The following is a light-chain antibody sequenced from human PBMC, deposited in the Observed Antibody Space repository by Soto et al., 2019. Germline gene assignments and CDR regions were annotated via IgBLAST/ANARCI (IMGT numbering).Light chain of an antibody. Sequence: ELVVPPSQATLSVSPGERVPLSCQASQSVRNKVAWYQQKPGQTPRVIIYDTSTRAADIPARFSGSGYGTYFTLTISSLQSEDFAVYYCQQYGSSPRTVGQGTKVDIK. V-gene: IGKV3-15*01. CDR3: QQYGSSPRT. CDR2: DTS. J-gene: IGKJ1*01. CDR1: QSVRNK.